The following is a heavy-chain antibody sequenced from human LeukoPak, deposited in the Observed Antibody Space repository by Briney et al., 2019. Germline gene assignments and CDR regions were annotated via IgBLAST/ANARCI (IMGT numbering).Heavy chain of an antibody. CDR2: IYYSGST. Sequence: GSLRLSCAASGFTFSSYGMHWVRQAPGKGLEWIGSIYYSGSTYYNPSLKSRVTISVDTSKNQFSLKLSSVTAADTAVYYCAGETGDHNWFDPWGQGTLVTVSS. V-gene: IGHV4-39*07. J-gene: IGHJ5*02. D-gene: IGHD7-27*01. CDR1: GFTFSSYG. CDR3: AGETGDHNWFDP.